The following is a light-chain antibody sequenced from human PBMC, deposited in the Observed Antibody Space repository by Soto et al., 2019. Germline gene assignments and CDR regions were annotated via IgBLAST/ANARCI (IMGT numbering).Light chain of an antibody. V-gene: IGKV3-20*01. J-gene: IGKJ5*01. Sequence: EIALTHSLDTLCLSPGESATISCRASQSVSSSYLAWYQQKPGQAPRLLIYGASSRATGIPDRFSGSGSGTDFTLTISRLEPEDFAVYYCQQYGSSPPITFGQGTRLEI. CDR3: QQYGSSPPIT. CDR1: QSVSSSY. CDR2: GAS.